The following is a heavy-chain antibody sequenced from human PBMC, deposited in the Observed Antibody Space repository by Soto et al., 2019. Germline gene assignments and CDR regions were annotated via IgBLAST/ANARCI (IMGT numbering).Heavy chain of an antibody. CDR3: AREGTILAMDV. D-gene: IGHD1-7*01. J-gene: IGHJ6*02. V-gene: IGHV3-13*01. CDR1: GFTFSSYD. Sequence: WGSLRLSCAAAGFTFSSYDMHWVRQATGKGLEWVSAIGTAGDTYYPGSVKGRFTISRENAKNSLYLQMNSLRAEDAALYYCAREGTILAMDVWGQGTTVTVSS. CDR2: IGTAGDT.